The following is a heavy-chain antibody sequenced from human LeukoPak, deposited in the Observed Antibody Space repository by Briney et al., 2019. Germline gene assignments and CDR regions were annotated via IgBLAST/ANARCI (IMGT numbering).Heavy chain of an antibody. CDR1: GISLSNYG. J-gene: IGHJ4*02. CDR3: AKRGVVIRVILVGFHKEAYYFDS. Sequence: GGSLRLSCAVSGISLSNYGMSWVRQAPGKGLEWVAGISGSGGSTNYADSVKGRFTISRDNPKNTLYLQMNRLRAEDTAVYSCAKRGVVIRVILVGFHKEAYYFDSWGQGALVTVSS. V-gene: IGHV3-23*01. CDR2: ISGSGGST. D-gene: IGHD3-22*01.